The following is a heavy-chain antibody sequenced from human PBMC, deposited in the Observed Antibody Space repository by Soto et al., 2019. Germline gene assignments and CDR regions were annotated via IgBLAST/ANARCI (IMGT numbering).Heavy chain of an antibody. J-gene: IGHJ4*02. D-gene: IGHD3-22*01. CDR2: INHSGST. CDR1: GGSFSGYY. Sequence: SETLSLTCAVYGGSFSGYYWSWIRQPPGKGLEWIGEINHSGSTNYNPSLKSRVTISVDTSKNQFSLKLSSVTAADTAVYYCARGQQQYYYDSSGYYYFDYWGQGTLVTVSS. CDR3: ARGQQQYYYDSSGYYYFDY. V-gene: IGHV4-34*01.